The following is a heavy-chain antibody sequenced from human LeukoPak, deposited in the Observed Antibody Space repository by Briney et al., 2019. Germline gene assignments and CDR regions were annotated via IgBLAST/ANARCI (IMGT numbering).Heavy chain of an antibody. V-gene: IGHV3-74*01. CDR3: ATKQWLAPPPDS. CDR1: GFTFSKYW. J-gene: IGHJ4*02. D-gene: IGHD6-19*01. CDR2: INTDGTVT. Sequence: TGGSLRLSCAASGFTFSKYWMLWVRHAPGKGLESVSRINTDGTVTTYADSVKGRFTVSRDNADNTMFLQMNSVRDEDTAVYYWATKQWLAPPPDSWGQGTPVTVSS.